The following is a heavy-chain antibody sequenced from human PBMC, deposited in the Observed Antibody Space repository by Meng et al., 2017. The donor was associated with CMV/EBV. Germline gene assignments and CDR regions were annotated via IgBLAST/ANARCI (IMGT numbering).Heavy chain of an antibody. Sequence: GESLKISCAASGFTFSSYSMNWVRQAPGKGLEWVSSISSSSSYIYYADSVKGRFTISRDNAKNSLYLQMNSLRAEDTAVYYCARFTRLELRGEYFDYWGQGTLVTVSS. CDR2: ISSSSSYI. CDR1: GFTFSSYS. D-gene: IGHD1-7*01. J-gene: IGHJ4*02. CDR3: ARFTRLELRGEYFDY. V-gene: IGHV3-21*01.